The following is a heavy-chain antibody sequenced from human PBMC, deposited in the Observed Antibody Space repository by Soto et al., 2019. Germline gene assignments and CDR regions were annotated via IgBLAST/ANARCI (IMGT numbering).Heavy chain of an antibody. J-gene: IGHJ4*02. Sequence: GGSLRLSCAASGFTFTRYSMNWVRQAPGKGLEWVSSISSTTNYIYYADSMKGRFTVCRDNAKNSVYLEMNSLSAEDTALYYCARESEDLTSNFDYWGQGTLVTVSS. CDR2: ISSTTNYI. V-gene: IGHV3-21*01. CDR1: GFTFTRYS. CDR3: ARESEDLTSNFDY.